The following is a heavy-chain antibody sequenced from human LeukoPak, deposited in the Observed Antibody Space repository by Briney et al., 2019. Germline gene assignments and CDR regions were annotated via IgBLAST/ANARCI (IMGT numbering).Heavy chain of an antibody. Sequence: ASVKVSCKAPGYTFTSYYMHWVRQAPGQGLKWMGIINPSGGSTSYAQKFQGRVTMTRDMSTSTVYMELSSLRSEDTAVYYCAREDGSGYYYYYMDVWGKGTTVTVSS. J-gene: IGHJ6*03. CDR3: AREDGSGYYYYYMDV. CDR1: GYTFTSYY. CDR2: INPSGGST. D-gene: IGHD3-10*01. V-gene: IGHV1-46*01.